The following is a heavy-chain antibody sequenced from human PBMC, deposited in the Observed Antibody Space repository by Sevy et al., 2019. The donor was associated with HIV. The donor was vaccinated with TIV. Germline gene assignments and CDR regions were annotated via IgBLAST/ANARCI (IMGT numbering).Heavy chain of an antibody. CDR2: IFHIGTT. CDR1: GDSISDKNW. V-gene: IGHV4-4*02. Sequence: SETLSLTCAVSGDSISDKNWWSWVRQPPGKGLEWIGEIFHIGTTNYNPSLKSRVTMSVDKSKNQASLKLRSVTAADTAVYFCAREWLDVAGSFDSWGQGTLVTVSS. CDR3: AREWLDVAGSFDS. D-gene: IGHD6-19*01. J-gene: IGHJ4*02.